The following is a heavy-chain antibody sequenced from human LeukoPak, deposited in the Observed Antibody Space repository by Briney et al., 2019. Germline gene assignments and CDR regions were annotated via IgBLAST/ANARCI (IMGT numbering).Heavy chain of an antibody. D-gene: IGHD3-10*01. V-gene: IGHV4-34*01. Sequence: SEPLSLTCAVHGGSFSGYYWSWIRQPPGKGREWIGEINHSGSTNYNPSLKSRVTTSVDTSKNQFSLKLSSVTAADTAVYYCARIRGVWGQGTLVTVSS. CDR3: ARIRGV. CDR1: GGSFSGYY. J-gene: IGHJ4*02. CDR2: INHSGST.